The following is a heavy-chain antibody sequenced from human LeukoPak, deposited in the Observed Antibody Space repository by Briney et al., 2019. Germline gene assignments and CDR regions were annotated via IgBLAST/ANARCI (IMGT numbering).Heavy chain of an antibody. Sequence: GGSLRLPCAASGFTFSSYAMSWVRQAPGKGLEWVSAVRETGASTFYADSVKGRFTISRDNSKNTLYLQMNSLRAEDTAIYYCAKEKAGSGSYYVDYWGQGTLVTVSS. CDR3: AKEKAGSGSYYVDY. CDR1: GFTFSSYA. V-gene: IGHV3-23*01. D-gene: IGHD3-10*01. CDR2: VRETGAST. J-gene: IGHJ4*02.